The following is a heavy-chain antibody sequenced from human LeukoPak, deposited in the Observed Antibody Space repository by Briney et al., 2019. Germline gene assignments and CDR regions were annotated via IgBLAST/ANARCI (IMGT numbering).Heavy chain of an antibody. Sequence: PSETLSLTCTVSGGSISSYYWSWIRQPPGKGLEWIGYMYYSGSTNYNPSLKSRVTISVDTSKNQFSLKLSSVTAADTAVYYCASGVVVVAGSYGMDVWGQGTTVTVS. D-gene: IGHD2-15*01. CDR2: MYYSGST. CDR3: ASGVVVVAGSYGMDV. CDR1: GGSISSYY. V-gene: IGHV4-59*01. J-gene: IGHJ6*02.